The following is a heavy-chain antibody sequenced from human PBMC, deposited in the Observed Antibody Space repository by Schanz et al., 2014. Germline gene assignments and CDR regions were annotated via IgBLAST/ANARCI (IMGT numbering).Heavy chain of an antibody. Sequence: EVQLVESGGGLVQPGGSLRLSCAASGFTFSTYWMSWVRQAPGKGLEWVANIKQDESERSYVDSVKGRFTISRDNAKNSLYLQMNSLRAEDTAVYYCAKLSVLRYFGTRGGMDVWGQGTTVTVSS. CDR1: GFTFSTYW. J-gene: IGHJ6*02. D-gene: IGHD3-9*01. CDR3: AKLSVLRYFGTRGGMDV. V-gene: IGHV3-7*01. CDR2: IKQDESER.